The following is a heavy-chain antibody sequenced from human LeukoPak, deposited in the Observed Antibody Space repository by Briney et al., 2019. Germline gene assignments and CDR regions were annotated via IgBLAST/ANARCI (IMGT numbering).Heavy chain of an antibody. J-gene: IGHJ3*02. V-gene: IGHV4-4*07. CDR2: VYTSGST. D-gene: IGHD1-7*01. CDR1: GGSISGYY. Sequence: PSETLSLTCSVSGGSISGYYWTWIRQPAGKGLEWIGRVYTSGSTHYNPSLKTRLTMSVDTSKNQFSLKLNSVTAADTAVYYCARLITGTTTAFDIWGQGTVATVSS. CDR3: ARLITGTTTAFDI.